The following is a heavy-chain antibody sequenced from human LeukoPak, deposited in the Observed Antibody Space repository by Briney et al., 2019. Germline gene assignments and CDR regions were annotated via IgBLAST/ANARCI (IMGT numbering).Heavy chain of an antibody. CDR3: ARGGYSYGLVDY. CDR2: IYYSGST. CDR1: GGSISSYY. J-gene: IGHJ4*02. V-gene: IGHV4-59*01. D-gene: IGHD5-18*01. Sequence: SETLSLTCTVSGGSISSYYWSWIRQPPGKGLEWIGYIYYSGSTNHNPSLKSRVTISVDTSKNQFSLKLSSVTAADTAVYYCARGGYSYGLVDYWGQGTLVTVSS.